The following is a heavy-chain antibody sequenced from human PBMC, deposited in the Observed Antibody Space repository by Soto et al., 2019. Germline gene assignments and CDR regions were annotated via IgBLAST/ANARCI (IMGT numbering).Heavy chain of an antibody. V-gene: IGHV4-59*08. J-gene: IGHJ4*02. Sequence: QVQLQESGPGLVKPSETLSLTCTVSGGSISTYYWSWIRQPPGKGLEWLGYIYYSGTASYNPSLKSRVTISLDTSKNQFSLKLSSVTAADTAVYYCARGGHCTDGVCSALDYWGQGTLVTVSS. CDR1: GGSISTYY. CDR3: ARGGHCTDGVCSALDY. D-gene: IGHD2-8*01. CDR2: IYYSGTA.